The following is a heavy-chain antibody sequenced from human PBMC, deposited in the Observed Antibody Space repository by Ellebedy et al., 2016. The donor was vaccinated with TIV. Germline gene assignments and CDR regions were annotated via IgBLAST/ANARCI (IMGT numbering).Heavy chain of an antibody. J-gene: IGHJ4*02. Sequence: AASVKVSCKASGGTFSSYAISWVRQAPGQGLEWMGWIITILGIANYAQKFQGRVTITADNSTSTAYMELISMISEDPAVYYCARDSGAYCGGDCYNIDYWGQGTLVTVSS. CDR3: ARDSGAYCGGDCYNIDY. CDR1: GGTFSSYA. V-gene: IGHV1-69*10. CDR2: IITILGIA. D-gene: IGHD2-21*02.